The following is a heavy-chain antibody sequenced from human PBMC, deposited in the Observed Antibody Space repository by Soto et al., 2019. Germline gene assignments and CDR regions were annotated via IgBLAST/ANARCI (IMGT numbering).Heavy chain of an antibody. CDR3: TREYYDFWSGIHWSYFDY. CDR2: LRSKAYGGTT. CDR1: GFTCGDDA. J-gene: IGHJ4*02. D-gene: IGHD3-3*01. V-gene: IGHV3-49*03. Sequence: PGGSLGLSCAASGFTCGDDALSWFRQAPGKGLGWGGFLRSKAYGGTTEYAASVKGRFTISRDDSKSIAYLQMNSLKTEDTAVYYCTREYYDFWSGIHWSYFDYWGQGTLVTVS.